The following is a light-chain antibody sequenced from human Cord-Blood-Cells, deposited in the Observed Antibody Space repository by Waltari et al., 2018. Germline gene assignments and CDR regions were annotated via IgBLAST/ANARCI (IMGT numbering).Light chain of an antibody. CDR3: QQYNSWIT. V-gene: IGKV1-5*03. CDR2: KAS. Sequence: DIQMILSPLTLSASLGDRATIPCRASQSISSWMAWYQQKPGKAPKLLIYKASSLESGVPSRFSGSGSGTEFTLTISSLQPDDFATYYCQQYNSWITFGQGTRLEIK. CDR1: QSISSW. J-gene: IGKJ5*01.